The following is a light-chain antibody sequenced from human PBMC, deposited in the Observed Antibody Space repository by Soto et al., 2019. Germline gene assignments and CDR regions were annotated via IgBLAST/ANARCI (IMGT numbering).Light chain of an antibody. J-gene: IGLJ1*01. CDR2: DVS. Sequence: QSVLTQPRSVSGSPGQSVTISCTGTSSDVGGYNYVSWYQQQPGKAPKLMIYDVSKRPSGVPDRFSGSKSGNTASLTISWLQAEDEADYYCCSYAGSYTYVFGTGTQLTVL. CDR3: CSYAGSYTYV. V-gene: IGLV2-11*01. CDR1: SSDVGGYNY.